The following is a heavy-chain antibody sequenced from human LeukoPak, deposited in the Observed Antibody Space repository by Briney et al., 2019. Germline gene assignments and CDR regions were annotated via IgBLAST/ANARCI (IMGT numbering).Heavy chain of an antibody. J-gene: IGHJ3*02. CDR1: GGSFSGYY. CDR3: ARDNGFSGYGSDAFDI. D-gene: IGHD3-22*01. CDR2: VNHSGST. Sequence: SETLSLTCAVYGGSFSGYYWSWIRQPPGKGLEWIGEVNHSGSTNYNPSLKSRVTISVDTSKNQFSLKLSSVTAADTAVYYCARDNGFSGYGSDAFDIWGQGTMVTVSS. V-gene: IGHV4-34*01.